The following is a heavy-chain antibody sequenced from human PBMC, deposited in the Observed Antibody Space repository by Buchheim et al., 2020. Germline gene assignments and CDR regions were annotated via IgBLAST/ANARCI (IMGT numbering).Heavy chain of an antibody. D-gene: IGHD4-11*01. CDR1: SGSISSRSYY. J-gene: IGHJ4*02. CDR3: ARLPYSNYDRAY. V-gene: IGHV4-39*01. Sequence: QLQLQESGPGLVKPSETLSLTCTVSSGSISSRSYYWGWIRQPPGKGLEWIGSFYYSGDTYYNPSLQSRVTVSADTSKNEFSLKLRSVTAADTAVYYCARLPYSNYDRAYWGQGIL. CDR2: FYYSGDT.